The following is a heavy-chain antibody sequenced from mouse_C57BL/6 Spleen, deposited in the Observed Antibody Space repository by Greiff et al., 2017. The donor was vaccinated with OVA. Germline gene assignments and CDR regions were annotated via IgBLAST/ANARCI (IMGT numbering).Heavy chain of an antibody. D-gene: IGHD4-1*01. Sequence: EVQLVESGGGLVKPGGSLKLSCAASGFTFSSYAMSWVRQTPEKRLEWVATISDGGSYTYYPDNVKGRFTISRDNAKNNLYLQMSHLKSEDTAMYYCARDRGKLGLDYWGQGTTLTVSS. CDR3: ARDRGKLGLDY. CDR2: ISDGGSYT. J-gene: IGHJ2*01. V-gene: IGHV5-4*01. CDR1: GFTFSSYA.